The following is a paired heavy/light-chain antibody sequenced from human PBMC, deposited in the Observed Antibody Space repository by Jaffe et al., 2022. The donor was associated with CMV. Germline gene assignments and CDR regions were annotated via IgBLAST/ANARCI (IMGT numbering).Heavy chain of an antibody. V-gene: IGHV3-21*01. Sequence: EVQLVESGGGLVKPGGSLRLSCAASGFTFSSYSMNWVRQAPGKGLEWVSSISSSSSYIYYADSVKGRFTISRDNAKNSLYLQMNSLRAEDTAVYYCARRSITMVRGVTQNWFDPWGQGTLVTVSS. J-gene: IGHJ5*02. CDR1: GFTFSSYS. D-gene: IGHD3-10*01. CDR3: ARRSITMVRGVTQNWFDP. CDR2: ISSSSSYI.
Light chain of an antibody. Sequence: DIQLTQSPSFLSASVGDRVTITCRASQGISSYLAWYQQKPGKAPKLLIYAASTLQSGVPSRFSGSGSGTEFTLTISSLQPEDFATYYCQQLNSYPPNTFGGGTKVEIK. J-gene: IGKJ4*01. CDR3: QQLNSYPPNT. CDR2: AAS. CDR1: QGISSY. V-gene: IGKV1-9*01.